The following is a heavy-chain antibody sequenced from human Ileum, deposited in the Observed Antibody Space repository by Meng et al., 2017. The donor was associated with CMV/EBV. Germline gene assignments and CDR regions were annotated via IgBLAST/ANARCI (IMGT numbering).Heavy chain of an antibody. J-gene: IGHJ4*02. CDR3: ARGPGGFGDFNFDS. CDR1: GDSFTSFY. Sequence: VALRESGQGLVLPSETLSLTIIVSGDSFTSFYWRWIRQPAGKALEWIGRIYHGGSTNYNPSLKSRVNLSVDTSKNQFSMRLTSVTAADTAVYYCARGPGGFGDFNFDSWGQGTLVTVSS. V-gene: IGHV4-4*07. D-gene: IGHD3-16*01. CDR2: IYHGGST.